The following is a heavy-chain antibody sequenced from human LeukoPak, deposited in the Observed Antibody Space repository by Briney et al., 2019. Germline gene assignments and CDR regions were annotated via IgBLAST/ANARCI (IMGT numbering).Heavy chain of an antibody. J-gene: IGHJ5*02. CDR2: INPNSGGT. CDR1: GYTFTWYY. Sequence: GASVKVSCKAAGYTFTWYYMFWVRQAPGQGLEWMGRINPNSGGTSYAQKFQGRVTMTRDTSISTAYMELSRLRSDDTAVYYCARGYCSGGSCYSVENWFDPWGQGTLVTVSS. CDR3: ARGYCSGGSCYSVENWFDP. V-gene: IGHV1-2*06. D-gene: IGHD2-15*01.